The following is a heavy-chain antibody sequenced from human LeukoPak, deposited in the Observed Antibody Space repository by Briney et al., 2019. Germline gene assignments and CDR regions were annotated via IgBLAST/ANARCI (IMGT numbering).Heavy chain of an antibody. CDR3: ARALGAAAANNWFDP. V-gene: IGHV1-3*01. CDR2: INAGNGNT. Sequence: ASVKVSCKASGYTFTSYAMHWVRQAPGQRLEWMGWINAGNGNTKYSQKFQGRVTITRDTSASTAYMELSSLRSGDTAVYYCARALGAAAANNWFDPWGQGTLVTVSS. CDR1: GYTFTSYA. J-gene: IGHJ5*02. D-gene: IGHD6-13*01.